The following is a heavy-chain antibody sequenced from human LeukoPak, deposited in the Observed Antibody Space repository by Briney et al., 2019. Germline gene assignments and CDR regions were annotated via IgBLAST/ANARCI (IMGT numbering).Heavy chain of an antibody. Sequence: GGSLRLSCAASGFTFSSYSVSWVRQAPGKGLEWVSGISGSGVRTYYADSVQGRFTISRDNSKNTLYLQMNGLRAEDTAVYYCAGSGNSAHWGQGTLVTVSS. D-gene: IGHD1-7*01. V-gene: IGHV3-23*01. CDR3: AGSGNSAH. J-gene: IGHJ4*02. CDR2: ISGSGVRT. CDR1: GFTFSSYS.